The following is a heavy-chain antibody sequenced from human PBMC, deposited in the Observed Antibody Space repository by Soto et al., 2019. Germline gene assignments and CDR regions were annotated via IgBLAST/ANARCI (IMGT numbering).Heavy chain of an antibody. CDR1: GDSISTSSYY. V-gene: IGHV4-39*01. Sequence: QLQLQESGPGLLKPSETLSLTCTVSGDSISTSSYYWGWIRQCPGKGLEWIGSVFYSGSSYYNPSHKSQVTISVDASRNQFSLSENSVTAADTAVYYCASRKREEICSSGNCYFTYWGQGTLVTVSS. J-gene: IGHJ4*02. D-gene: IGHD2-2*01. CDR2: VFYSGSS. CDR3: ASRKREEICSSGNCYFTY.